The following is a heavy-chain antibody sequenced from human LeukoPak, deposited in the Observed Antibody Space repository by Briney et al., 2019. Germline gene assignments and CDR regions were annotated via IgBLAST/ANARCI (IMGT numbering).Heavy chain of an antibody. Sequence: GGSLRLSCAGSGFTFSSYSMNWVRQAPGKGLEWVSSMGSSGNNGYYADSVKGRFIISRDNAKNSLFLQMNSLRAEDSALYYCVGELGAAAAGAFDIWGQGTLVTVSS. J-gene: IGHJ3*02. D-gene: IGHD2-2*01. V-gene: IGHV3-21*01. CDR3: VGELGAAAAGAFDI. CDR1: GFTFSSYS. CDR2: MGSSGNNG.